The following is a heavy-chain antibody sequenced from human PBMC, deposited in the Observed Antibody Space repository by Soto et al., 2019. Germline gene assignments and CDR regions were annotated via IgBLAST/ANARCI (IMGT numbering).Heavy chain of an antibody. Sequence: QVQLVESGGGVVQPGTSLRLSCAASGFTFTSYGLHWVRQAPGKGLEWVAGISYDGNKKYFADSVKGRFTISRDNPRSTLFLDMNSLRGEDTAIYYCAKTWFGEDNYGMDVWGQGTTVTVSS. CDR2: ISYDGNKK. CDR3: AKTWFGEDNYGMDV. D-gene: IGHD3-10*01. CDR1: GFTFTSYG. V-gene: IGHV3-30*18. J-gene: IGHJ6*02.